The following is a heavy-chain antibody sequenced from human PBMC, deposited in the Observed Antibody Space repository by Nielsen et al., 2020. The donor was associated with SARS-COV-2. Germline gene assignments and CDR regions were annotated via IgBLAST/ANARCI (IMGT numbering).Heavy chain of an antibody. Sequence: SVKVSCKASGGTFSSYAISWVRQAPGQGLEWMGGIIPIFGTANYAQKFQGRVTITADESTSTAYMELSSLRSDDTAVYYCARDFTMVRGVIPGWFDPWGQGTLVTVSS. D-gene: IGHD3-10*01. CDR2: IIPIFGTA. CDR3: ARDFTMVRGVIPGWFDP. CDR1: GGTFSSYA. V-gene: IGHV1-69*13. J-gene: IGHJ5*02.